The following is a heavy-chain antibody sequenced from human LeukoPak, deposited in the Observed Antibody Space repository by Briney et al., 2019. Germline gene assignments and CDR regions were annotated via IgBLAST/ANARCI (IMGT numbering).Heavy chain of an antibody. J-gene: IGHJ6*02. V-gene: IGHV1-69*13. CDR3: ASEVSYCSGGSCDYYYYYGMDV. CDR2: IIPIFGTA. D-gene: IGHD2-15*01. CDR1: GGTFSSYA. Sequence: SVKVSRKASGGTFSSYAISWVRQAPGQGLEWMGGIIPIFGTANYAQKFQGRVTITADESTSTAYMELSSLRSEDTAVYYCASEVSYCSGGSCDYYYYYGMDVWGQGTTVTVSS.